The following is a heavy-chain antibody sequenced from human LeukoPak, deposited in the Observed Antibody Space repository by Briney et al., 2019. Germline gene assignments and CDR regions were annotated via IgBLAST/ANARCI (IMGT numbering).Heavy chain of an antibody. D-gene: IGHD4-17*01. V-gene: IGHV6-1*01. CDR3: ARDHDYGDYGTFEDY. CDR1: GDSVSRNSVA. J-gene: IGHJ4*02. Sequence: SQTLSLTCAISGDSVSRNSVAWNWIRQSPPRGLEWLGRTYYRSKWYNDYAVSVQSRITINPDTSRNQFSLHLNSVTPEDTAVYYCARDHDYGDYGTFEDYWGQGTLVTASS. CDR2: TYYRSKWYN.